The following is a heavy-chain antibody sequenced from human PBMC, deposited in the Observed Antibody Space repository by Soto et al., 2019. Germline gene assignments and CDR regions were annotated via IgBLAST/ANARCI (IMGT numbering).Heavy chain of an antibody. J-gene: IGHJ4*02. D-gene: IGHD6-19*01. CDR1: GFTFRSSW. V-gene: IGHV3-74*01. CDR2: INSDATTK. CDR3: ARGPTGWYGYDY. Sequence: EVQLVESGGGLVQPGGSLRFSCVASGFTFRSSWMHWVRQAPGKGLVWVSRINSDATTKNYADYVQGRFTIARDNAENTLYLQMDSLTAEDTAVYYCARGPTGWYGYDYWGQGTLVTVSS.